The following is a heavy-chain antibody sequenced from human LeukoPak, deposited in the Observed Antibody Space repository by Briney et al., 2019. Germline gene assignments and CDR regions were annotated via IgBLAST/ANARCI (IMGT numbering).Heavy chain of an antibody. Sequence: ASVKVSCKTSGYTFTGFYIHWVRQAPAQGLKWMGWIDPNSGDISHSQLFQGRVTMTRDTSINTAYLEINNLRFDDTAVYYCVSHHWTTMTMGDYWGQGTLVTVSS. J-gene: IGHJ4*02. V-gene: IGHV1-2*02. D-gene: IGHD1-1*01. CDR2: IDPNSGDI. CDR1: GYTFTGFY. CDR3: VSHHWTTMTMGDY.